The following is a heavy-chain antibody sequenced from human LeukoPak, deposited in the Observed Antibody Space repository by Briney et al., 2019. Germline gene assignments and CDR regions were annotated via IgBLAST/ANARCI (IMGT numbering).Heavy chain of an antibody. D-gene: IGHD3-22*01. Sequence: PGGSLRLSCAASGFTVSSNYMSWVRQAPGKGLEWVSVIYSGGSTYYADSVKGRFTISRDNSKNTLYLQMNSLRAEDTAVYYCAKDRGIVVVYFDYWGQGTLVTVSS. V-gene: IGHV3-53*05. CDR2: IYSGGST. CDR1: GFTVSSNY. J-gene: IGHJ4*02. CDR3: AKDRGIVVVYFDY.